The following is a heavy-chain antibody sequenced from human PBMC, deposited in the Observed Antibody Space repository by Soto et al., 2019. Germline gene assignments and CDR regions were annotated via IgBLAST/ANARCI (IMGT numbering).Heavy chain of an antibody. V-gene: IGHV3-30-3*01. D-gene: IGHD2-15*01. CDR2: ISYDGSNK. CDR1: GFTFRNYA. J-gene: IGHJ6*02. CDR3: ARGDREDIAVVVGVRPGEYGVDG. Sequence: QVQLVESGGGVVQPGRSLRLSCAASGFTFRNYAMHWVRQAPGKGLECVAVISYDGSNKFYRDYVKGRFTISRDNSKNPLYLQINSLRYEDTAVYYCARGDREDIAVVVGVRPGEYGVDGWGQGTTVTVSS.